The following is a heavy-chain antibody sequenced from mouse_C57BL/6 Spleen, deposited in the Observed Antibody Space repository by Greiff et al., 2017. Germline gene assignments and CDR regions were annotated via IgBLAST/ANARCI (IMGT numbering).Heavy chain of an antibody. V-gene: IGHV5-15*01. CDR1: GFTFSDYG. J-gene: IGHJ4*01. D-gene: IGHD2-2*01. Sequence: DVQLMESGGGLVPPGGSLKLSCAASGFTFSDYGMPWVRQAPRKGPEWVAFISNLAYSLYSADTVTGRFTISRENAKNTLYLEMSSLRTEETAMYYCARQNYGDDHAMDYWGQGTSVTVSS. CDR2: ISNLAYSL. CDR3: ARQNYGDDHAMDY.